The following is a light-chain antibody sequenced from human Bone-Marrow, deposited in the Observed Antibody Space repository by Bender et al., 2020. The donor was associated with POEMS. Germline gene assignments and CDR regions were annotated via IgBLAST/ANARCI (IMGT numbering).Light chain of an antibody. J-gene: IGLJ2*01. CDR2: QDT. CDR3: QAWDTSAV. Sequence: SYELTQPPSVSVSPGQTASITCSGHKLGNRDVNWYQQHPGQSPVLVIYQDTMRPSGIPEGFSGSNSENPATLTISGTQPMDEAAYYCQAWDTSAVFGGGTKLTVL. CDR1: KLGNRD. V-gene: IGLV3-1*01.